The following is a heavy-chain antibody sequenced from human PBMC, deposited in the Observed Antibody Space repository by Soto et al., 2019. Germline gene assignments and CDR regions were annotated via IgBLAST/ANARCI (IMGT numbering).Heavy chain of an antibody. CDR3: TRGGPVVATAIRGGNFGY. CDR1: RFTFSSYW. Sequence: EVQLVESGGGLVQPGGSLRLSCAASRFTFSSYWMHWVRQAPGKGLVWVSGISSDGSGTTYADSVKGRFTVSRDNAKNTLYLQMNSLRAEDTAVYFCTRGGPVVATAIRGGNFGYWGQGTLVTVSS. CDR2: ISSDGSGT. V-gene: IGHV3-74*01. D-gene: IGHD2-21*02. J-gene: IGHJ4*02.